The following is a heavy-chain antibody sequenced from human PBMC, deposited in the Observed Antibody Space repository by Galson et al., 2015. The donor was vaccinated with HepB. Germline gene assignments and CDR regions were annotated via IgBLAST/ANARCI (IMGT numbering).Heavy chain of an antibody. J-gene: IGHJ3*02. Sequence: SLRLSCAASGFTVSINYMSWVSQAPGKGLEWVSVICSGGSTYYADSVKGRFTISRDNSKNTLYLQMNSLRADDTAVYYCARCSRWLQRNQNAFDIWGQGTMVTVSS. D-gene: IGHD5-24*01. CDR2: ICSGGST. V-gene: IGHV3-53*01. CDR3: ARCSRWLQRNQNAFDI. CDR1: GFTVSINY.